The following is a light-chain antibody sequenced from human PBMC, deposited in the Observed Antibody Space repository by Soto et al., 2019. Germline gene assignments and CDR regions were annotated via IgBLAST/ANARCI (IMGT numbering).Light chain of an antibody. Sequence: QSALTQPPSASGSPGQSVTISCTGTSSDVGDYNYVSWFQQHPGKAPKLVIYAVNTRPSGVPDQFSGSKSGNTASLTVSGLQAEDAAYDDCGSYGGNNNLIVGTGTKLTVL. V-gene: IGLV2-8*01. CDR1: SSDVGDYNY. CDR2: AVN. J-gene: IGLJ1*01. CDR3: GSYGGNNNLI.